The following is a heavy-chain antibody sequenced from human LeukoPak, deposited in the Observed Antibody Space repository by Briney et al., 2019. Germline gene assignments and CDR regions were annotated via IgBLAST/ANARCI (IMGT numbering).Heavy chain of an antibody. D-gene: IGHD1-7*01. Sequence: GGSLRLSCAASGYTFTGYYMHWVRQAPGQGLEWMGRINPNSGGTNYAQKFQGRVTMTRDTSISTAYMELSRLRSDDTAVYYCAREDRLELYVFDYWGQGTLVTVSS. CDR1: GYTFTGYY. CDR3: AREDRLELYVFDY. CDR2: INPNSGGT. V-gene: IGHV1-2*06. J-gene: IGHJ4*02.